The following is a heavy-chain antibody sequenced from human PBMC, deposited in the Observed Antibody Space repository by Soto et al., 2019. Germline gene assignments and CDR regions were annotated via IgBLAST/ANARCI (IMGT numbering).Heavy chain of an antibody. CDR1: GGTFSSYA. CDR2: IIPIFGTA. D-gene: IGHD6-6*01. Sequence: RASVKVSCKASGGTFSSYAISWVRQAPGQGLEWMGGIIPIFGTANYAQKFQGRVTITADESTSTAYMELSSLRSEDTAVYYCARCMAASYYYYGMDVWGQGTTVTVSS. J-gene: IGHJ6*02. V-gene: IGHV1-69*13. CDR3: ARCMAASYYYYGMDV.